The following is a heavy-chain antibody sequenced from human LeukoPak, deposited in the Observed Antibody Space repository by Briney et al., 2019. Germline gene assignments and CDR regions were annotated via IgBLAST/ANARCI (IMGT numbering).Heavy chain of an antibody. CDR3: ASYDFWSGLLDY. D-gene: IGHD3-3*01. CDR1: GGSFSGYY. Sequence: PSETLSLTCAVYGGSFSGYYWSWIRQPPGKGLEWIGEINHSGSTNYNPSLKSRVTISVDTSKNQFSLKLSSVTAADTAVYYCASYDFWSGLLDYWGQGTLVTVSS. CDR2: INHSGST. V-gene: IGHV4-34*01. J-gene: IGHJ4*02.